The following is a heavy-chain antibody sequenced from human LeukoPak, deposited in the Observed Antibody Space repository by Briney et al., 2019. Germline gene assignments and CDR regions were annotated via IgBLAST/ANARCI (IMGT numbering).Heavy chain of an antibody. Sequence: PGGSLRLSCAASGFSVSNIYMTWVRQARGKGLEWVSVVYVGGTTYYADSVKGRFTLSRDNSENTLYLQMNSLTAEDTAVYFCAFRSARHGIGLDYWGQGTLVTISS. V-gene: IGHV3-53*01. CDR2: VYVGGTT. D-gene: IGHD6-19*01. CDR1: GFSVSNIY. J-gene: IGHJ4*02. CDR3: AFRSARHGIGLDY.